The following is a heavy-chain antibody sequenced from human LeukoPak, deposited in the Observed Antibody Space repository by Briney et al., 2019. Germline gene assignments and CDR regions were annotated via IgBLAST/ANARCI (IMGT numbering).Heavy chain of an antibody. J-gene: IGHJ6*03. CDR1: GFTFSSYA. V-gene: IGHV3-30-3*01. D-gene: IGHD3-3*01. Sequence: PGRSLRLSCAASGFTFSSYAMHWVRQAPGKGLEWVAVISYDGSNKYYADSVKGRFTISRDNSKNTLYLQMNSLRAEDTAVYYCARGVTIFGVVIAGDYYYYMDVWGKGTTVTVSS. CDR2: ISYDGSNK. CDR3: ARGVTIFGVVIAGDYYYYMDV.